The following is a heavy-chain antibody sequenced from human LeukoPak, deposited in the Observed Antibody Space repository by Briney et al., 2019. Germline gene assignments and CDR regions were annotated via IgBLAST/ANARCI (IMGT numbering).Heavy chain of an antibody. Sequence: PSETLSLTCTVSGGSIRSYYWSWIRQSPGKGLEWIGYINYSGSTNYNPSLKSRVTISVDTSKNQFSLKLSSVTAADTAVYYCARHGTSSFYYYAMDVGGQGTMVTVSS. CDR1: GGSIRSYY. D-gene: IGHD1-1*01. CDR3: ARHGTSSFYYYAMDV. CDR2: INYSGST. V-gene: IGHV4-59*08. J-gene: IGHJ6*02.